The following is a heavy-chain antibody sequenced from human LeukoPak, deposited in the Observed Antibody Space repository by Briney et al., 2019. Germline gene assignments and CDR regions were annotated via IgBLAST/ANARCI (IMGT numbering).Heavy chain of an antibody. CDR3: VRDWHHYDFDS. Sequence: GGSLRLSCAASGFTFSSYALSWVRQAPGKGLEWVSGITDSGTGTYYADSVKGRFTISRDNAKNTVYLQMNSLRVGDTAVYYCVRDWHHYDFDSWGQGTLVTVSS. J-gene: IGHJ5*01. V-gene: IGHV3-23*01. CDR1: GFTFSSYA. CDR2: ITDSGTGT. D-gene: IGHD3-3*01.